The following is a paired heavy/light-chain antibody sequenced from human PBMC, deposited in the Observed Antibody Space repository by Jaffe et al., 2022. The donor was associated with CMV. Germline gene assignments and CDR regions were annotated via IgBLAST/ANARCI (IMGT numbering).Heavy chain of an antibody. V-gene: IGHV2-5*01. CDR1: GFSLGTNGVA. D-gene: IGHD2-15*01. CDR3: AHRLFPSRGGAGGFDV. J-gene: IGHJ3*01. CDR2: ISWNDDK. Sequence: QITLKESGPTLVKPTQTLTLTCTFSGFSLGTNGVAVDWIRQPPGKALEWLAVISWNDDKRYSPSLSSRFTITEDTSKNQVVLTITNMDPVDTATYYCAHRLFPSRGGAGGFDVWGQGTMVTVSS.
Light chain of an antibody. J-gene: IGKJ4*01. V-gene: IGKV3-20*01. CDR1: QSVPYNY. CDR3: QQYGSSPLT. Sequence: EIVLTQSPGTLSLSPGERATLSCRASQSVPYNYLAWYHQKPGQPPRLLIYGASGRATGIPDRFSGSGSATDFTLSIRRLEPEDFAFYYCQQYGSSPLTFGGGTKVEVK. CDR2: GAS.